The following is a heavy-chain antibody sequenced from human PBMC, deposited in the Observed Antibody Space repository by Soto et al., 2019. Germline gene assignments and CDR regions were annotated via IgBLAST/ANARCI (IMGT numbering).Heavy chain of an antibody. CDR1: GYTFTGYY. J-gene: IGHJ6*02. CDR3: ARGLNYDILTGPNYYYGMDV. V-gene: IGHV1-2*04. Sequence: VQLVQSGAEVKKPGASVKVSCKASGYTFTGYYMHWVRQAPGQGLEWMGWINPNSGGTNYAQKFQGWVTMTRDTSISAAFMELSRLRSDDTAVYYCARGLNYDILTGPNYYYGMDVWGQGTTVTVSS. D-gene: IGHD3-9*01. CDR2: INPNSGGT.